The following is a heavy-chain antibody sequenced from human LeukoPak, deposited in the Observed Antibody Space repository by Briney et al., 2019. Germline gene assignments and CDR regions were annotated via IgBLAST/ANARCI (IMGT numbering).Heavy chain of an antibody. CDR3: ARSISKRDFDY. Sequence: PGGSLRLSCAASGFSFGDHYMDWVRQAPGKGLEWVGRIRNKVNSYTTEYAAAVKGRFIISTDDSKNSLYLQMNGLKTDDTAVYFCARSISKRDFDYWGQGTLVTVSS. D-gene: IGHD2-21*01. J-gene: IGHJ4*02. CDR2: IRNKVNSYTT. CDR1: GFSFGDHY. V-gene: IGHV3-72*01.